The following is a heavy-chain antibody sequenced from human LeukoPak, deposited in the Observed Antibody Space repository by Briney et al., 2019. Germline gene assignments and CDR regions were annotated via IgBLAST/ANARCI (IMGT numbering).Heavy chain of an antibody. CDR2: IYYSGST. CDR1: GGSISSYY. D-gene: IGHD2-21*01. CDR3: ARRRGRAFDI. Sequence: SETLSLTCTVSGGSISSYYWSWIRQPPGKGLEWIGYIYYSGSTNYNPSLKSRVTISVDTSKNQFSLKLSSVTAADTAVYYCARRRGRAFDIWGQGTLVTVSS. V-gene: IGHV4-59*08. J-gene: IGHJ4*02.